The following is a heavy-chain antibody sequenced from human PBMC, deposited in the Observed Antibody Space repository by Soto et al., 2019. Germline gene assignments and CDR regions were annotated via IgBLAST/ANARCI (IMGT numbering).Heavy chain of an antibody. CDR3: ARGLRGYYGWGKNGMDV. V-gene: IGHV4-31*03. Sequence: QVQLQESGPGLVKPSQTLSLTCTVSGGSISSGGYYWSWIRQHPGKGLEWIGYIYYSGSTYYNPSLKSRVTISVDTSKNQYSQKLSSVTAADTTVYYCARGLRGYYGWGKNGMDVWGQGTTVTVSS. CDR1: GGSISSGGYY. CDR2: IYYSGST. D-gene: IGHD3-10*01. J-gene: IGHJ6*02.